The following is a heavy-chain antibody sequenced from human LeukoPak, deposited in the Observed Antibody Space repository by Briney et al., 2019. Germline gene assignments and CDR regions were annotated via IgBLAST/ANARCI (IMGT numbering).Heavy chain of an antibody. D-gene: IGHD6-19*01. CDR3: ATDGSGWSRSS. CDR1: GFTFSSAG. V-gene: IGHV3-23*01. J-gene: IGHJ5*02. CDR2: ITFSGLGL. Sequence: GGTLRLSCAASGFTFSSAGMTWVRQAPGRGLEWVSTITFSGLGLYYADSVKGRFTISRDNSKNMVYLQMNSLRAEDTAIYYCATDGSGWSRSSWGQGTLVTVSS.